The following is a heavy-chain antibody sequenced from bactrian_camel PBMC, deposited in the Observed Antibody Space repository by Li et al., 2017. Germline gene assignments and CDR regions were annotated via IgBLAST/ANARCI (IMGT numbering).Heavy chain of an antibody. J-gene: IGHJ4*01. CDR3: VRDLMGRSCY. Sequence: HVQLVESGGGSVQAGGSLRLSCAASGYTSSSYCMGWFRQAPGKEREGVANVDDSGSVKYADSVKGRFTISRDNAKNTVYLRMNSLKPDDTAVYYCVRDLMGRSCYWGQGTQVTVS. CDR1: GYTSSSYC. D-gene: IGHD3*01. CDR2: VDDSGSV. V-gene: IGHV3S53*01.